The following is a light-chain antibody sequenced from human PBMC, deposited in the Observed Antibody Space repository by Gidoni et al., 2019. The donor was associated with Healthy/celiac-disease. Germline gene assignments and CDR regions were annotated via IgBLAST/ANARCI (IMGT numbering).Light chain of an antibody. CDR3: KQANSFTLT. V-gene: IGKV1-12*01. J-gene: IGKJ4*01. CDR1: QGISSW. Sequence: IQMTHSPSSVSASVGVRVTITCRASQGISSWLAWYPQKPGKAPKRLIYAASSLQSGGPSRFSGSGSGTDFTLTISSLKPEDFATYYCKQANSFTLTFGGXTKVEIK. CDR2: AAS.